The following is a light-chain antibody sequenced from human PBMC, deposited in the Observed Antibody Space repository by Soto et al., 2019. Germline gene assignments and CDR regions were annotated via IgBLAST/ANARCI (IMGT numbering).Light chain of an antibody. J-gene: IGKJ1*01. V-gene: IGKV1-39*01. CDR3: QQTYSSLWT. Sequence: DIQLTQSPSSLSASVGDTVTITCRASQTVSRYLNWYQQKSGTAPKLLIYAASTLHTGVPSRFSGRGSGTDFTLTINNLQREDFADYFCQQTYSSLWTFGQGTKVEIK. CDR2: AAS. CDR1: QTVSRY.